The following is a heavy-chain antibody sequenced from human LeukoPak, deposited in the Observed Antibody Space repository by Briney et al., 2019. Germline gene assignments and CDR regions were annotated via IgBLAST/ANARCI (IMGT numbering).Heavy chain of an antibody. V-gene: IGHV3-23*01. CDR3: AKQLLGIAVAGTAY. CDR1: GGSISSYY. CDR2: ISGSGGST. Sequence: ETLSLTCTVSGGSISSYYWSWIRQPPGKGLEWVSTISGSGGSTYYADSVKGRFTIFRDNSKNTLYLQMNSLRAEDTAVYYCAKQLLGIAVAGTAYWGQGTLVTVSS. D-gene: IGHD6-19*01. J-gene: IGHJ4*02.